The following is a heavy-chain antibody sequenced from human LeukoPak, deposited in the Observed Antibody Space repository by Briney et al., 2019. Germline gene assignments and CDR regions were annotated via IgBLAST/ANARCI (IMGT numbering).Heavy chain of an antibody. V-gene: IGHV4-38-2*02. D-gene: IGHD4-17*01. J-gene: IGHJ4*02. Sequence: SETLSLTCTVSGYSISSAYYWGWIRQPPGKGLEWIGIIYHGGSTYYNPSLKSRVTISVDTSKNQFSLKLSSVTAADTAVYYCASIDYGDYGRDYWGQGTLVTVSS. CDR1: GYSISSAYY. CDR2: IYHGGST. CDR3: ASIDYGDYGRDY.